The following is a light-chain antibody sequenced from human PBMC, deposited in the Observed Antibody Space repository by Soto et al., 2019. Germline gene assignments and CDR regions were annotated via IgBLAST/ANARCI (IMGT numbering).Light chain of an antibody. V-gene: IGKV3-11*01. CDR1: QSVSSY. CDR2: DAP. J-gene: IGKJ5*01. CDR3: QQRLNWQVT. Sequence: EIVLTQSPCTLSFSPVGRSTLSFRASQSVSSYLAWYQQKPGQAPRLLIYDAPNRATGIPARFSGSGSGTDFTLTISSLEPEDFAVYYCQQRLNWQVTFDQGTRLEI.